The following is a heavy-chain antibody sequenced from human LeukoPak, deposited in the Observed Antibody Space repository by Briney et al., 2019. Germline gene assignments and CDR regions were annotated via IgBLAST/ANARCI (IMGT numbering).Heavy chain of an antibody. CDR1: GFTFSTYE. CDR2: TSSSGTTK. Sequence: PGGSLRLSCAASGFTFSTYEMNWVRQAPAKGLEWVSWTSSSGTTKYYADSVKGRFTISRDNAKNSQYLQMNSLRAEDTAVYYCGREGTSNGIYIWGQGIMVTVSS. J-gene: IGHJ3*02. CDR3: GREGTSNGIYI. V-gene: IGHV3-48*03. D-gene: IGHD2-8*01.